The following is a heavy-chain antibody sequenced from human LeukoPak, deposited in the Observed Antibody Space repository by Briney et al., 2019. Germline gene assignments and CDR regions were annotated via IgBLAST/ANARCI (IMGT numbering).Heavy chain of an antibody. J-gene: IGHJ4*02. D-gene: IGHD5-24*01. CDR3: AKETGRDDFWDYFDS. CDR1: GFTLDDYA. Sequence: AGGSLRLSCAASGFTLDDYAMHWVRQAPGKGLEWLSGITWNSGSIGYAGSVKGRFTISRDNAKRSVYLQMNSLKPEDTALYYCAKETGRDDFWDYFDSWGQGTLVTVSS. V-gene: IGHV3-9*01. CDR2: ITWNSGSI.